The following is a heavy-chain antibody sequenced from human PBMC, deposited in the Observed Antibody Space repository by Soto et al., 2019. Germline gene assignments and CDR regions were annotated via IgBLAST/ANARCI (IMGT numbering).Heavy chain of an antibody. D-gene: IGHD5-18*01. Sequence: QPGGSLRLSCVASGFTFSSYGMHWVRQAPGKGLEWVAVISYDGSNEYYADSVKGRFTISRDNSKNTLYLQMNSLRAEDTAVYYCAKGRSRYSYGYGTPTITPFDYWGQGTLVTVSS. J-gene: IGHJ4*02. V-gene: IGHV3-30*18. CDR1: GFTFSSYG. CDR2: ISYDGSNE. CDR3: AKGRSRYSYGYGTPTITPFDY.